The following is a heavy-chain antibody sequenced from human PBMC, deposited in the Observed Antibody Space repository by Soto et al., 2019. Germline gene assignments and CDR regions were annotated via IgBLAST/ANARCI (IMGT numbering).Heavy chain of an antibody. J-gene: IGHJ5*02. D-gene: IGHD3-16*01. CDR1: GFKFRNYA. CDR2: IWFDGSKE. CDR3: ARAHSMMLLDRFDP. V-gene: IGHV3-33*01. Sequence: GGSLRLSCAASGFKFRNYAIHWVRQAPGKGLEWLAVIWFDGSKEYYADSVKGRFTISRDNSKNTVFLHMNSLTADDSGVFYCARAHSMMLLDRFDPCCPGPLRTVSS.